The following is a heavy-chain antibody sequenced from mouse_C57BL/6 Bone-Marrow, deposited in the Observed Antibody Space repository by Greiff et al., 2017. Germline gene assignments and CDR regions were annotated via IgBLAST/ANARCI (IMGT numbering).Heavy chain of an antibody. CDR2: RDPNSGGT. CDR1: GYTFTSHW. V-gene: IGHV1-72*01. Sequence: QVQLQQPGAELVKPWASVKLSCKASGYTFTSHWMHWVKQRPGRGLEWIGSRDPNSGGTKYNEKFKSKATLTVDKPSSTAYMQLSSLTSEDSAVYYCARGGRRGFAYWGQGTLVTVSA. D-gene: IGHD2-12*01. J-gene: IGHJ3*01. CDR3: ARGGRRGFAY.